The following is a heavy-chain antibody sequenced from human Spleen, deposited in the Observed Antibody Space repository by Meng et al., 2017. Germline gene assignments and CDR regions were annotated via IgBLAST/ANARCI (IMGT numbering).Heavy chain of an antibody. V-gene: IGHV4-4*07. CDR1: GGSISLSY. D-gene: IGHD5/OR15-5a*01. CDR3: ARSVNWFDP. CDR2: IYSSGST. J-gene: IGHJ5*02. Sequence: QLHLQESGPGLVKPSETLSLTCSVSGGSISLSYWSWIRQPAGEGLEWIGRIYSSGSTNYNPSLKSRLTMSVDTSKNQFSMSLSSVTAADTAVYYCARSVNWFDPWGQGTLVTVSS.